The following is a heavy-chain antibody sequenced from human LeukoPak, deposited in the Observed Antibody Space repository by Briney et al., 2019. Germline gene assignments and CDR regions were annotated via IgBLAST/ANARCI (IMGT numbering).Heavy chain of an antibody. Sequence: PSGTLSLTCAVSGGSISSNNWWSWVRQPPGKGLEWIGEIYASGSTNYKPSLKSRVTISVDKSKNQFSLKLSSVTAADTAVYYCARDPSGSFFNWFDPWGQGTLVTVSS. D-gene: IGHD1-26*01. CDR3: ARDPSGSFFNWFDP. CDR2: IYASGST. V-gene: IGHV4-4*02. J-gene: IGHJ5*02. CDR1: GGSISSNNW.